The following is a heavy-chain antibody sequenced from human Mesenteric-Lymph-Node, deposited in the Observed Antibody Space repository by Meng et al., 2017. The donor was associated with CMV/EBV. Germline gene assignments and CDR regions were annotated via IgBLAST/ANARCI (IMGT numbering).Heavy chain of an antibody. V-gene: IGHV3-21*01. CDR2: ISSSSSYI. CDR1: GFTFSSYS. D-gene: IGHD2-2*02. Sequence: GGSLRLSCAASGFTFSSYSMNWVRQAPGKGLEWVSSISSSSSYIYYADSVKGRFTISRDNAKNSLYLQMNSLRAEDTAVYYCARSSHHTYCSSTSCYTGRYPNWFDPWGQGTLVTVSS. CDR3: ARSSHHTYCSSTSCYTGRYPNWFDP. J-gene: IGHJ5*02.